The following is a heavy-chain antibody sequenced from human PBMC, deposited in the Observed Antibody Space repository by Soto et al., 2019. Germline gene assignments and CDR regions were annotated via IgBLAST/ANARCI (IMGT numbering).Heavy chain of an antibody. D-gene: IGHD3-10*01. V-gene: IGHV3-48*01. CDR1: GFSISDCS. Sequence: EVQLVESGGGLVQPGGSLRLSCAASGFSISDCSMNWVRRAPGKGLEWISYISTNNDAIYYADSVKGRFTISRDNAKNSLYLQMNSLRSEATALYYCASVLGSRRSGSYPSYWGQGTLVTVSS. J-gene: IGHJ4*02. CDR3: ASVLGSRRSGSYPSY. CDR2: ISTNNDAI.